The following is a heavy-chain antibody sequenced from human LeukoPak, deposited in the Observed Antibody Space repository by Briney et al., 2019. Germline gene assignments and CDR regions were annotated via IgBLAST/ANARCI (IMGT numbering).Heavy chain of an antibody. CDR1: GFTFSGSA. CDR2: IRSKANSYAT. Sequence: GGSLRLSCAASGFTFSGSAMHWVRQASGKGLEWVGRIRSKANSYATAYAASVKGRFTISRDDSKNTVYLQMNSLRAEDTAVYYCARDQDTAMVRGMDVWGQGTTVTVSS. J-gene: IGHJ6*02. D-gene: IGHD5-18*01. V-gene: IGHV3-73*01. CDR3: ARDQDTAMVRGMDV.